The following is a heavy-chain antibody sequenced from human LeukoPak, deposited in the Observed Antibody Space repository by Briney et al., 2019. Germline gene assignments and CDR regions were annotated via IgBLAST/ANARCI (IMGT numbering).Heavy chain of an antibody. CDR2: VYYSGST. D-gene: IGHD5-24*01. CDR3: ARRRRDGYNFSFDF. V-gene: IGHV4-59*06. CDR1: GGSISSNY. J-gene: IGHJ4*02. Sequence: SETLSLTCTVSGGSISSNYWSWIRQHPGKGLEWIGYVYYSGSTYYNPSLKSRAAISLDTSKNQFSLKLDSVTAADTAVYYCARRRRDGYNFSFDFWGQGSLVAVSS.